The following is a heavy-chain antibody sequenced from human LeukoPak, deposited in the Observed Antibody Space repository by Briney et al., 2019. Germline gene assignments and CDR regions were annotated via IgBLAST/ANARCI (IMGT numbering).Heavy chain of an antibody. V-gene: IGHV1-2*02. Sequence: ASVTVSCMASGYTFSDYYMHWVRRAPGQGLEWMGWINPNSGGTTYAQKFEGRVTMTRDSSISTDYMELSRLTSDDTAVYYCARDFLRFGENNEHYYCTMDVWGKGTTVTVSS. D-gene: IGHD3-16*01. J-gene: IGHJ6*03. CDR2: INPNSGGT. CDR1: GYTFSDYY. CDR3: ARDFLRFGENNEHYYCTMDV.